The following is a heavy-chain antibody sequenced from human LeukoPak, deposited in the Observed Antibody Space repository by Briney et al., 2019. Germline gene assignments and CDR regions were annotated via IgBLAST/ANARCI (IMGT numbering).Heavy chain of an antibody. J-gene: IGHJ5*02. CDR2: IYYSGST. Sequence: SETPSLTCTVSGGSISSSSYYWGWIRQPPGKWLEWIGSIYYSGSTYYNPSLKSRVTISVDTSKNQFSLKLSAVTAADTAVYYCARHGTSKYCSSTSCYEAYWFDPWGRGTLFTVSS. CDR3: ARHGTSKYCSSTSCYEAYWFDP. D-gene: IGHD2-2*01. V-gene: IGHV4-39*01. CDR1: GGSISSSSYY.